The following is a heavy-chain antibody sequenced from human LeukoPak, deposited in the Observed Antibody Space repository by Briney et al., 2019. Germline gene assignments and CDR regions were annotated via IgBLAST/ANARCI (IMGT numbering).Heavy chain of an antibody. V-gene: IGHV3-23*01. CDR2: ISGSGGST. J-gene: IGHJ6*02. D-gene: IGHD2-2*02. CDR3: AKDHCSSTSCYILSFGVEGYYYYGMDV. CDR1: GFTFSSYA. Sequence: GGSLRLSCAASGFTFSSYAMSWVRQAPGKGLEWVSAISGSGGSTYYADSVKGRFTISRDNSKNTLYLQMNSLRAEDTAVYYCAKDHCSSTSCYILSFGVEGYYYYGMDVWGQGTTVTVSS.